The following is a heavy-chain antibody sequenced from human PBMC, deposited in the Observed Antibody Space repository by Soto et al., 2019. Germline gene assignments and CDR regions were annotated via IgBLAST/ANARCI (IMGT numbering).Heavy chain of an antibody. CDR2: INPSGGST. D-gene: IGHD2-2*01. CDR3: ARGGYCSSTSCSGWGNWFDP. Sequence: ASVKVSCKASGYTFTSYYMHWVRQAPGQGLEWMGIINPSGGSTSYAQKFQGRVTMTRDTSTSTVYMELSSLRSEDTAVYYCARGGYCSSTSCSGWGNWFDPWGQGTLVTVSS. CDR1: GYTFTSYY. V-gene: IGHV1-46*03. J-gene: IGHJ5*02.